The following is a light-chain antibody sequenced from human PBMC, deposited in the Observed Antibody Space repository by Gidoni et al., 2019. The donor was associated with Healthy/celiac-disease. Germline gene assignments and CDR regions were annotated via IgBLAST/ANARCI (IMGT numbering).Light chain of an antibody. Sequence: DIQMTQSPSSLSASVGDRVTITCRASQSISSYLNWYQQKPGKAPKLLIYAASSLQSGVPSRFSGSGSGTDFTLTSSSLQPEDFATYYCQQSYSTPGITFGPGTKVDSK. V-gene: IGKV1-39*01. CDR3: QQSYSTPGIT. CDR1: QSISSY. CDR2: AAS. J-gene: IGKJ3*01.